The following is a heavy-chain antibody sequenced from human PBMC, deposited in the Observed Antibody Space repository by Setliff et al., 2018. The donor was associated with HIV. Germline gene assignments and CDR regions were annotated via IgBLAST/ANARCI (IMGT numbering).Heavy chain of an antibody. D-gene: IGHD3-9*01. CDR1: GGRFSNYG. CDR3: ARAVVPTYYDVLTGYVYYMDV. Sequence: SVKVSCKASGGRFSNYGISWVRQAPGQGLEWMGGIIPIFGTTNYAQMFQGRVTMTADESTSTAYRELSSLRSEDTAVYYCARAVVPTYYDVLTGYVYYMDVWGKGTTVTVSS. V-gene: IGHV1-69*13. CDR2: IIPIFGTT. J-gene: IGHJ6*03.